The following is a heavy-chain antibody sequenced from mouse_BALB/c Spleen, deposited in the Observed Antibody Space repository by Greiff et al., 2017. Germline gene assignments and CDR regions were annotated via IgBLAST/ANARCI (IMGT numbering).Heavy chain of an antibody. Sequence: DVKLVESGGGLVKPGGSLKLSCAVSGFTFSDYYMYWVRQTPEKRLEWVATISDGGSYTYYPDSVKGRFTISRDNAKNNLYLQMSSLKSEDTAMYYCAREGVPGSFAYWGQGTLVTVSA. D-gene: IGHD1-1*02. V-gene: IGHV5-4*02. CDR2: ISDGGSYT. CDR3: AREGVPGSFAY. J-gene: IGHJ3*01. CDR1: GFTFSDYY.